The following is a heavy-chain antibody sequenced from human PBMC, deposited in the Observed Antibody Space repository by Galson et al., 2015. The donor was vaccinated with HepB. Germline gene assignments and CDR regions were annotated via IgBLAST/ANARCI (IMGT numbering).Heavy chain of an antibody. CDR1: GFTLSSYS. J-gene: IGHJ4*02. D-gene: IGHD6-25*01. CDR2: ISSSSSTI. V-gene: IGHV3-48*04. CDR3: ARAQRLRDFDY. Sequence: SLRLSCAASGFTLSSYSMNWVRQAPGKGLEWVSYISSSSSTIYYADSVKGRFTISRDNAKNSLYLQMNSLGAEDTAVYYCARAQRLRDFDYWGQGTLVTVSS.